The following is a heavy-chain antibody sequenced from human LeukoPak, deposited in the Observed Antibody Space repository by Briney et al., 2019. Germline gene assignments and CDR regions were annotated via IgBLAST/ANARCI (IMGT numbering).Heavy chain of an antibody. V-gene: IGHV4-61*02. D-gene: IGHD3-3*01. CDR3: ARATYYDFWSGYTY. Sequence: SETLSLTCTVSGGSISSGSYYWSWIRQPAGKGLEWIGRIYTSGSTNYNPSLKSRVTMSVDTSKNQFSLKLSSVTAADTAVCYCARATYYDFWSGYTYWGQGTLVTVSS. CDR1: GGSISSGSYY. J-gene: IGHJ4*02. CDR2: IYTSGST.